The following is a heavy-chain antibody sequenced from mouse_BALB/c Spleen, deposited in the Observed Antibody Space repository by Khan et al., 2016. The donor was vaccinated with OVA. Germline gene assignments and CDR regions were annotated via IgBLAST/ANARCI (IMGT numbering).Heavy chain of an antibody. CDR3: AREVGDYFDY. D-gene: IGHD1-3*01. Sequence: QVQLKQSGPELVKPGASVKMSCKASGYTFTDYVISWVKQRTGQGLEWIGEIYPGSGSTYYNEKFKGKATLTADKSSNTAYMQRSSLTSEDSAVYFCAREVGDYFDYWGQGTTLTVSS. J-gene: IGHJ2*01. CDR2: IYPGSGST. V-gene: IGHV1-77*01. CDR1: GYTFTDYV.